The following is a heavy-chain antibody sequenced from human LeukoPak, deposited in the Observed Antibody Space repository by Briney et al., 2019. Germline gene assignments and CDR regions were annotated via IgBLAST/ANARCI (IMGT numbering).Heavy chain of an antibody. CDR1: GYSFSSFG. V-gene: IGHV7-4-1*02. CDR2: INTNTGNP. D-gene: IGHD2-2*01. J-gene: IGHJ4*02. Sequence: ASVKVSCKASGYSFSSFGISWLRQAPGQGLEWMGWINTNTGNPTYAQGFTGRFVFSLDTSVSTAYLQISSLKAEDTAVYYCAREVRAFDYWGQGTLVTLSS. CDR3: AREVRAFDY.